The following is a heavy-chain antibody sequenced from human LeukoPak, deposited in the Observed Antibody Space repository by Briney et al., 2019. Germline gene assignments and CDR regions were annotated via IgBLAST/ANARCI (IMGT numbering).Heavy chain of an antibody. CDR3: ARQPQHEASFDY. CDR2: IKSDASEE. J-gene: IGHJ4*02. Sequence: GGSLRLSCVASGFMFDRYWMSWVRQAPGKGLEWVANIKSDASEEKYLDSVMGRFKISRDNAEDSLFLQMNSLRAEDTAVCFCARQPQHEASFDYWGQGALVAVSS. V-gene: IGHV3-7*01. CDR1: GFMFDRYW.